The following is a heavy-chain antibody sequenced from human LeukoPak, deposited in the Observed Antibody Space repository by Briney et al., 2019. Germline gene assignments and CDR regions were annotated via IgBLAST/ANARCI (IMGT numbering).Heavy chain of an antibody. CDR3: ARWDNSPGYFDY. D-gene: IGHD1-26*01. J-gene: IGHJ4*02. CDR2: IYHSGST. V-gene: IGHV4-38-2*01. Sequence: ASETLSLTCAVSRYSISSGYYWGWIRQPPGKGLEWIGSIYHSGSTYYNPSLKSRVTISVDTSKNQFSLKLSSVTAADTAVYYWARWDNSPGYFDYWGQGTLVTVSS. CDR1: RYSISSGYY.